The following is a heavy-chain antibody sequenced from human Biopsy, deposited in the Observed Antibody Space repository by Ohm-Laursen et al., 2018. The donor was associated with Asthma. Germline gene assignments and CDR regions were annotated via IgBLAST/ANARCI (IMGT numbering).Heavy chain of an antibody. Sequence: SDTLSLTCPVSGVSIRSYYWTWIRQPPGKGLEWIGYIYYSGSTNYNPSLKSRVTISVDTSKNQFSLKLSSVTAADTAVYYCAREVGTTYVDDVIRYSDPWGRGTLVTVSS. V-gene: IGHV4-59*01. D-gene: IGHD4-11*01. CDR3: AREVGTTYVDDVIRYSDP. CDR1: GVSIRSYY. CDR2: IYYSGST. J-gene: IGHJ2*01.